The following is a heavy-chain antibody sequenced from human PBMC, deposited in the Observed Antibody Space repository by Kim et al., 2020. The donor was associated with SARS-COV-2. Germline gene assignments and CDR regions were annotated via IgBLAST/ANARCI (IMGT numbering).Heavy chain of an antibody. Sequence: GGSLRLSCADSGFTFSDHELNWVRQAPGKGLEWVSYIFTSGNIIHYADSVKGRFTISRDNAKNSLYLQMNSLRAEDTAIYYCTREGAKYPYDAFDIWGQGTMVTVSS. CDR1: GFTFSDHE. CDR3: TREGAKYPYDAFDI. CDR2: IFTSGNII. D-gene: IGHD2-2*01. J-gene: IGHJ3*02. V-gene: IGHV3-48*03.